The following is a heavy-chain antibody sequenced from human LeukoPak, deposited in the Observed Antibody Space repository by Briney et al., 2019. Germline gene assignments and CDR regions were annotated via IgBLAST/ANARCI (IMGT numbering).Heavy chain of an antibody. CDR3: AKGSLAVPTTPLDF. V-gene: IGHV3-11*01. D-gene: IGHD1-26*01. Sequence: GGSLRLSCTASGFPFSDSFMGWMRQSPGKGLEFIAYISSRSTTIYYADSVKGRFTISRDNAKNSVYLQMDSLRVDDTAVFFCAKGSLAVPTTPLDFWGQGTVVTVSS. CDR1: GFPFSDSF. CDR2: ISSRSTTI. J-gene: IGHJ4*02.